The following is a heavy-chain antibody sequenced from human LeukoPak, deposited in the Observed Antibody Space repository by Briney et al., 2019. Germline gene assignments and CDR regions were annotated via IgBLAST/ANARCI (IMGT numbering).Heavy chain of an antibody. Sequence: GGSLRLSCAASGFTFSSYAMHWVRQAPGKGLEWVAVISYDGSNKYYADSVKGRFTISRDNSKNTLYLQMNSLRAEDTAVYYCARVGTGAYYYYYMDVWGKGTTVTVSS. D-gene: IGHD3/OR15-3a*01. J-gene: IGHJ6*03. CDR2: ISYDGSNK. CDR3: ARVGTGAYYYYYMDV. CDR1: GFTFSSYA. V-gene: IGHV3-30*04.